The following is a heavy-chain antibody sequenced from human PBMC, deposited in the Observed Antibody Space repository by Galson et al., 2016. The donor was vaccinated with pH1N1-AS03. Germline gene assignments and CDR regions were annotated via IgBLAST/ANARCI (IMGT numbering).Heavy chain of an antibody. D-gene: IGHD3-16*01. J-gene: IGHJ3*01. CDR3: VTTAYAFGLGSVDAFDV. Sequence: SVKVSCKVSGNTLTELSIQWVRQAPGEGLDWMGGFDPDNTETVYAQKFQGSVTMTEDTSTDTAYMELSSLRSGDTAKYYCVTTAYAFGLGSVDAFDVGGQGTKVTVSS. CDR1: GNTLTELS. CDR2: FDPDNTET. V-gene: IGHV1-24*01.